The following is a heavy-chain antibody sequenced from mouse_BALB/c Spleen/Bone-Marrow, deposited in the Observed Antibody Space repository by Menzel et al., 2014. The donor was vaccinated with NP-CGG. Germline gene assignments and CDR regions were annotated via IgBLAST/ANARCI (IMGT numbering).Heavy chain of an antibody. J-gene: IGHJ3*01. CDR2: INSDSSTK. CDR3: VREGIRAWFAY. CDR1: GFDFRRYW. Sequence: EVHLVESGGGLVQPGGSLKLSCAASGFDFRRYWMNWVRQAPGKGLEWIGEINSDSSTKNYSPSLMDKFIISRDNTKNTLNQQMSKVKADDPALYYGVREGIRAWFAYWGQGTLVTVSA. V-gene: IGHV4-1*02.